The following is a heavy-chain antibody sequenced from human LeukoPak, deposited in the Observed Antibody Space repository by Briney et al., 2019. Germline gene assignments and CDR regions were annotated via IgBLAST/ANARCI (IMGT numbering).Heavy chain of an antibody. D-gene: IGHD2-2*02. V-gene: IGHV3-21*01. CDR2: ISSSSVYI. CDR1: GFTFSSHS. J-gene: IGHJ6*02. Sequence: GGSLRLSCAASGFTFSSHSMNWVRQAPGKGLEWVSSISSSSVYIYYADSVKGRFTISRDNAKNSLYLQMNSLRAEDTAVYYCAKDSARYCSSTSCYNYYGMDVWGQGTTVTVSS. CDR3: AKDSARYCSSTSCYNYYGMDV.